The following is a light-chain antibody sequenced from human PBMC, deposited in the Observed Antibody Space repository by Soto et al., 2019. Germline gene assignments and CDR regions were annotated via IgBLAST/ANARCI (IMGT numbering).Light chain of an antibody. V-gene: IGKV3-20*01. CDR1: QTVTNNY. CDR2: DAS. J-gene: IGKJ4*01. CDR3: QQSSHAPLT. Sequence: EIVLTQSPGTLSLSPGEGATLSCRASQTVTNNYLAWFQQKPGQAPRLLIYDASNRATGIPDRFSGSGSGTDFTLTISRQEPEDFAVYFCQQSSHAPLTFGGGTKVEI.